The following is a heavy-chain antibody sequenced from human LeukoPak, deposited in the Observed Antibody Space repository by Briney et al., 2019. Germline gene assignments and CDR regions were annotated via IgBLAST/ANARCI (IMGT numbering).Heavy chain of an antibody. CDR1: GGSFSGYY. Sequence: PSETLSLTCAVYGGSFSGYYWTWIRHTPEKGLEWIGEMNPSGSTNYNPSLKSRVTISVDTSKNRFSLTLSSVTAADTAVYYCARGRQDVTMIVVIMTAVSYYLDVWGKGTTVTVS. J-gene: IGHJ6*03. V-gene: IGHV4-34*01. CDR3: ARGRQDVTMIVVIMTAVSYYLDV. CDR2: MNPSGST. D-gene: IGHD3-22*01.